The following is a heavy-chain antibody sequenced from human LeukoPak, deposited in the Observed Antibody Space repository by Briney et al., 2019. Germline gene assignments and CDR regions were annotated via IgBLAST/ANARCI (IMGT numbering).Heavy chain of an antibody. CDR3: ARGLNGEGPIDY. CDR2: ISPNSGGT. Sequence: ASVKVSCKASGYTFTNYYIHWVRQAPGQGLEWMGWISPNSGGTNYAQKLQGRVTMTTDTSTSTAYMELRSLRSDDTAVYYCARGLNGEGPIDYWGQGTLVTVSS. V-gene: IGHV1-18*04. CDR1: GYTFTNYY. D-gene: IGHD3-10*01. J-gene: IGHJ4*02.